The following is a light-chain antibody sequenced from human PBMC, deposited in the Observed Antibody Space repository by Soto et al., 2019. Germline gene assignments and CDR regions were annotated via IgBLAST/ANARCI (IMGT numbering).Light chain of an antibody. Sequence: QSVLTQPPSASGTPGQRFNIPCSGSSSNIGSNYVYWYRQFPGTAPKLLIQRNNQRPSGVPARFSGSKSGTSASLAISGLRSEDEADYYCGGWDDSLSGPVFGGGTKLTVL. J-gene: IGLJ2*01. CDR2: RNN. CDR3: GGWDDSLSGPV. V-gene: IGLV1-47*01. CDR1: SSNIGSNY.